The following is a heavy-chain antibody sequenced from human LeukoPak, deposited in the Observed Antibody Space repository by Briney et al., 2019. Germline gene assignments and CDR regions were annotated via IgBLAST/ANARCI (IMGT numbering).Heavy chain of an antibody. J-gene: IGHJ5*02. CDR2: IYYSGST. V-gene: IGHV4-39*01. D-gene: IGHD3-3*01. CDR1: GGSISGSSYY. CDR3: ARLYPPIFGVVPPKGWFDP. Sequence: SETLSLTCTVSGGSISGSSYYWGWIRQPPGKGLEWIGSIYYSGSTYYNPSLKSRVTISVDTSKNQFSLKLSSVTAADTAVYYCARLYPPIFGVVPPKGWFDPWGQGTLVTVSS.